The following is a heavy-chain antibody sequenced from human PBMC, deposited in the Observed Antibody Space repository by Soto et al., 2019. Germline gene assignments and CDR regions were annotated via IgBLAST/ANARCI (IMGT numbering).Heavy chain of an antibody. V-gene: IGHV3-53*04. Sequence: EVQLVESGGGLVQPGGSLRLSCVASGIPVSSHYMTWVRQAPGKGLEWVSVLHSGGDTYYANSVKGRFTISRHDSTNTLFLQMNSLTVEDTAVYYCARDGPYYYASRMDVWGQGTTVTVSS. D-gene: IGHD3-10*01. CDR2: LHSGGDT. J-gene: IGHJ6*02. CDR1: GIPVSSHY. CDR3: ARDGPYYYASRMDV.